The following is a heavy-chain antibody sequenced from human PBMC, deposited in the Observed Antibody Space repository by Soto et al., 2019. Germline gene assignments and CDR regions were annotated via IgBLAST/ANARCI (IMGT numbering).Heavy chain of an antibody. V-gene: IGHV3-23*01. CDR1: GFTFSSYA. D-gene: IGHD6-6*01. J-gene: IGHJ4*02. CDR3: AKGVAARIFYFDY. Sequence: EVQLLESGGGLVQPGGSLRLSCAASGFTFSSYAMSWVRQAPGKGLEWVSAISGGGGSTYYADSVKGRFTISRDNSKSTVYLQMNSLGAEDTAVYYCAKGVAARIFYFDYWGQGTLVTVSS. CDR2: ISGGGGST.